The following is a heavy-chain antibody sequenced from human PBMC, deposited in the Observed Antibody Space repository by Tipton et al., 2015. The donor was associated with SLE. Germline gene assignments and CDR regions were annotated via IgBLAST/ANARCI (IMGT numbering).Heavy chain of an antibody. CDR2: IYYSGST. CDR3: ARAEDSSSSLGFDY. D-gene: IGHD6-6*01. CDR1: GGSISSYY. J-gene: IGHJ4*02. Sequence: TLSLTCTVSGGSISSYYWSWIRQPPGKGLEWIGYIYYSGSTNYNPSLKSRVTISVDTSKNQFSLKLSSVTAADTAVYYCARAEDSSSSLGFDYWGQGTLVTVSS. V-gene: IGHV4-59*08.